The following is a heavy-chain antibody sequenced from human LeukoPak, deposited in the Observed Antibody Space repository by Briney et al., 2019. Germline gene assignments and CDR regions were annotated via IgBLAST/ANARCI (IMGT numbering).Heavy chain of an antibody. Sequence: PGRSLRLSCAASGFTFCTYAMHWVRQAPGKGLEWVAVILSDGSIQNTADSARGRFIISRANSKNTLFLQMNRLRTEDTAAYYCARGAILGGYNLIDDWGQGTLVTVSS. CDR1: GFTFCTYA. V-gene: IGHV3-30*04. CDR3: ARGAILGGYNLIDD. CDR2: ILSDGSIQ. D-gene: IGHD1-26*01. J-gene: IGHJ4*02.